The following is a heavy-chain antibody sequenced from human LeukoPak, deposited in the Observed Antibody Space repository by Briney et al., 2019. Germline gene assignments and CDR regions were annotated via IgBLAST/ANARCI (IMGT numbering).Heavy chain of an antibody. CDR1: GFTFTTYS. D-gene: IGHD4-11*01. CDR3: AIDPRTVPIYYFDS. CDR2: ISSSSSPI. J-gene: IGHJ4*02. Sequence: PGGSLRLSCAASGFTFTTYSMNWVRQAPGKGLEWVSFISSSSSPIFYADSVKGRFSISRDNPKNTLYLQMNTLRPEDTAVYYCAIDPRTVPIYYFDSWGQGALVTVSS. V-gene: IGHV3-48*01.